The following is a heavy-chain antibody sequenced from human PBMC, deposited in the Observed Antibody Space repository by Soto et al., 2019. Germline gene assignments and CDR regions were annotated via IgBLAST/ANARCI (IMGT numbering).Heavy chain of an antibody. D-gene: IGHD6-13*01. V-gene: IGHV4-61*01. CDR3: ARGTSWQLPFDY. CDR2: VYYSGST. Sequence: SETLSLTCSVSGVSVSNKTYYWSWIRQPPGKRLEWIGYVYYSGSTDYNPSLKSRVTISGDTSKNQFSLKVSSVTAADTAVYYCARGTSWQLPFDYWGQGTLVTVSS. CDR1: GVSVSNKTYY. J-gene: IGHJ4*02.